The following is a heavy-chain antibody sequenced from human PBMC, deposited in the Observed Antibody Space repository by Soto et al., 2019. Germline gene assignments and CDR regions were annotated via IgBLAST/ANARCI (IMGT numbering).Heavy chain of an antibody. CDR1: GDSVSSNSAG. V-gene: IGHV6-1*01. J-gene: IGHJ4*01. D-gene: IGHD1-26*01. CDR2: TYYRSKWYY. Sequence: SQTLSLTCAITGDSVSSNSAGWSWVRQSPSRGLEWLGRTYYRSKWYYEYAVSVRGRITINPDTSKNQYTLQLNSVTPEDTAVYFCARGEQYSGRIFDYWGQGTLVTISS. CDR3: ARGEQYSGRIFDY.